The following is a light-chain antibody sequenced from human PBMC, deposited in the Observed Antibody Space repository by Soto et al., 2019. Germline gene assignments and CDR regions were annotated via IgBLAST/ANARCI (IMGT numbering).Light chain of an antibody. CDR3: QQYNSYSLT. J-gene: IGKJ4*01. Sequence: IQVTQSPSPLSGSVGDRVTITCRASQFMSVWLAWYQQKPGTAPKLLIYKASSLESGVPSRFSGSGSGTEFTLTISSLQPDDFATYYCQQYNSYSLTFGGGTKVDIK. CDR1: QFMSVW. CDR2: KAS. V-gene: IGKV1-5*03.